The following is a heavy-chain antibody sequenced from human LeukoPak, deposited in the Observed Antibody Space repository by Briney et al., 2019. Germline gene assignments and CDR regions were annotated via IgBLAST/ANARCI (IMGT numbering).Heavy chain of an antibody. V-gene: IGHV1-18*01. CDR1: GYTFISYG. J-gene: IGHJ5*02. D-gene: IGHD3-10*01. Sequence: ASVKVSCKASGYTFISYGINWVRQAPGQGLEWMGWISSYNGNINYAQNLQGRVTMTTDTSTSTAYMELRSLRSDDTAVYYCARGGQGLLWFGEPWGQGTLVTVSS. CDR2: ISSYNGNI. CDR3: ARGGQGLLWFGEP.